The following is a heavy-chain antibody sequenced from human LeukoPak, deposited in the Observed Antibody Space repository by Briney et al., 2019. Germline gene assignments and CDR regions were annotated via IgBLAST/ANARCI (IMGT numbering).Heavy chain of an antibody. J-gene: IGHJ4*02. Sequence: GASVKVSCKASGCTFSSYTINWVRQAPGKGLEWMGRIIPNLGIANYAQKFQGRVTITADKSTSTAYMELSSLRSEDTAVYYCARSYYYDSSEYYFHYCGEGSLVAV. V-gene: IGHV1-69*02. CDR1: GCTFSSYT. D-gene: IGHD3-22*01. CDR3: ARSYYYDSSEYYFHY. CDR2: IIPNLGIA.